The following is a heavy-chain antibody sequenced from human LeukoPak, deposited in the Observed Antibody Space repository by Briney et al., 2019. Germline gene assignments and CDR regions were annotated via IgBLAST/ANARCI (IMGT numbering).Heavy chain of an antibody. V-gene: IGHV1-46*01. D-gene: IGHD3-22*01. CDR1: GYTFTSYY. CDR3: ARAPRYAPMIGVMDV. Sequence: ASVKVSCKASGYTFTSYYMHWVRQAPAQGLEWMGIINPSGGSTSYAQKFQGRVTMTRDTSTSTVYMELSSLRSEDTAVYYCARAPRYAPMIGVMDVWGQGTTVTVSS. J-gene: IGHJ6*02. CDR2: INPSGGST.